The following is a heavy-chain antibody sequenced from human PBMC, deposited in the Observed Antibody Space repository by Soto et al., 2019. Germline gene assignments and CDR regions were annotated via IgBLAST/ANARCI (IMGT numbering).Heavy chain of an antibody. D-gene: IGHD4-17*01. J-gene: IGHJ6*02. CDR1: GGSISSGGYY. CDR3: AREGGYGDYVFLKDYYYYYGMDV. CDR2: IYYSGST. Sequence: SETLSLTCTVSGGSISSGGYYWSWIRQHPGKGLEWIGYIYYSGSTYYNPSLKSRVTISVDTSKNQFSLKLSSVTAADTAVYYCAREGGYGDYVFLKDYYYYYGMDVWGQGTTVTVSS. V-gene: IGHV4-31*03.